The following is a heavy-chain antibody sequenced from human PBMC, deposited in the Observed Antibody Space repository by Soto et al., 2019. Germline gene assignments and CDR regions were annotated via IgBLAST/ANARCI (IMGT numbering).Heavy chain of an antibody. D-gene: IGHD3-3*01. J-gene: IGHJ6*04. Sequence: GESLKISCKASGYSFTSYWTGWVHQMPGKGLEWMGIIYAGDSDTRYSPSFQGQVTISVDKSISTAYLQWSSLKASDTAMSYCAGHTPRSYDLWSGDGNYYYYGMEVWGKGTTVTVSS. CDR3: AGHTPRSYDLWSGDGNYYYYGMEV. V-gene: IGHV5-51*02. CDR1: GYSFTSYW. CDR2: IYAGDSDT.